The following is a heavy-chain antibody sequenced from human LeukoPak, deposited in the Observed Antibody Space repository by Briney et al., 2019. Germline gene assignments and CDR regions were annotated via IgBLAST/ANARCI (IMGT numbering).Heavy chain of an antibody. CDR1: GDSISSTSYY. V-gene: IGHV4-39*07. CDR2: IYYSGST. Sequence: SETLSLTCTVSGDSISSTSYYWGWIRQPPGKGLEWIGTIYYSGSTYYNPSLKSRVTISVDRSKKHFSLKLSSVTAADTAVYFCARYGPYNYVDYWGQGTVVSVSS. J-gene: IGHJ4*02. D-gene: IGHD4-17*01. CDR3: ARYGPYNYVDY.